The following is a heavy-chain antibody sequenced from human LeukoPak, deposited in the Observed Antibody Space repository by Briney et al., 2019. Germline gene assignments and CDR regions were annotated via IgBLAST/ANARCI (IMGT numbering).Heavy chain of an antibody. D-gene: IGHD6-13*01. J-gene: IGHJ6*03. CDR1: GFTFSSYA. Sequence: PGGSLRLSCAASGFTFSSYAMSWVRQAPGKGLEWVSAISGSGGSTYYADSVKGRFTISRDNSKNTLYLQMNSLRAEDTAVYYCAKRGYSSSWYNDYYYYYYYMDVWGKGTTVTISS. CDR2: ISGSGGST. CDR3: AKRGYSSSWYNDYYYYYYYMDV. V-gene: IGHV3-23*01.